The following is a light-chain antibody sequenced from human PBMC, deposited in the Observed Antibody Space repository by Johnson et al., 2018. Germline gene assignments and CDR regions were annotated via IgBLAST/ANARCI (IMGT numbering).Light chain of an antibody. V-gene: IGLV1-51*02. J-gene: IGLJ1*01. Sequence: QSVLTQPPSVSAAPGQKVTISCSGSSSNIGNNYVSWYQQLPGTAHKLLIYENNKRPSGIPDRFSGSKSGTSATLGITGLQTVAEADYYCGTWDSSLSAGNVFGTGTKVTVL. CDR1: SSNIGNNY. CDR3: GTWDSSLSAGNV. CDR2: ENN.